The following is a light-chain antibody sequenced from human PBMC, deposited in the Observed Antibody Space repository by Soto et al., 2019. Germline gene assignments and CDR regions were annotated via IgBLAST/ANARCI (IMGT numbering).Light chain of an antibody. CDR3: QQASIFPLT. V-gene: IGKV1-12*01. CDR2: DSS. CDR1: QDISSW. Sequence: DIQMTQSPSSVSASVGDRVTITCRASQDISSWLARYQQKPGKAPHLLIYDSSSLQSGVPSRFSGSGSGTDFTLTISSLQPEDFATYYCQQASIFPLTFGGGTKVEIK. J-gene: IGKJ4*01.